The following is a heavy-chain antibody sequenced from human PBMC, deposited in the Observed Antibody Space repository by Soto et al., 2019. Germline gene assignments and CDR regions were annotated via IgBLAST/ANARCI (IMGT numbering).Heavy chain of an antibody. Sequence: EVQLLESGGGLVQPGGSLLLSCAASGFTFIDYAMTWVRRAPGKGLEWVSSISTSGDRTYYADSVKGRLTISIDNSKNTLYLVMNRLRVEDTAIYYCAKDWQGNSCSGGGCLSYWGQGTLVTVSS. CDR1: GFTFIDYA. CDR2: ISTSGDRT. D-gene: IGHD2-2*01. CDR3: AKDWQGNSCSGGGCLSY. V-gene: IGHV3-23*01. J-gene: IGHJ4*02.